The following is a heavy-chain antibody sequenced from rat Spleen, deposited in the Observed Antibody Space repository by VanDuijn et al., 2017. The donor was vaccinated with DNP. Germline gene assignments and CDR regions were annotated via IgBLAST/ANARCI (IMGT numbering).Heavy chain of an antibody. CDR2: ISTSGSRT. J-gene: IGHJ1*01. D-gene: IGHD1-10*01. CDR1: GFTFSNYY. V-gene: IGHV5-25*01. Sequence: EVKLVESGGGLVQPGRSLKLSCAASGFTFSNYYMAWVRQAPKKGLEWVATISTSGSRTYYPDSVKGRFTISRDYAKSSLYLQMNSLKSEDTATYYCARGSNSIYWYFDFWGPGTMVTVSS. CDR3: ARGSNSIYWYFDF.